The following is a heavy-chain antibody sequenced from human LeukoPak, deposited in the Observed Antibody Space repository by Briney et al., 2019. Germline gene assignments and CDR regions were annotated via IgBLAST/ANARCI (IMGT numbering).Heavy chain of an antibody. D-gene: IGHD3-9*01. CDR1: GGSISSGGYS. J-gene: IGHJ2*01. CDR2: IYHSGST. V-gene: IGHV4-30-2*01. Sequence: SETLSLTCAVSGGSISSGGYSWSWIRQPPGKGLEWIGYIYHSGSTYCNPSLKSRVTISVDRSKNQFSLKLSSVTAADTAVYYCARVRNYDILTGYGYWYFDLWGRGTLVTVSS. CDR3: ARVRNYDILTGYGYWYFDL.